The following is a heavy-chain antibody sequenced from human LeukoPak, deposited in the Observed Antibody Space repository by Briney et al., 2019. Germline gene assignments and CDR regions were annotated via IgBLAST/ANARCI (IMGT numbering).Heavy chain of an antibody. CDR3: AGHWGTAMVLDAFDI. Sequence: PSETLSLTCTVSGGSISSSSYYWGWIRQPPGKGLEWIGSIYYSGSTYYNPSLKSRVTISVDTSKNQFSLKLSSVTAADTAVYYCAGHWGTAMVLDAFDIWGQGTMVTVSS. V-gene: IGHV4-39*01. J-gene: IGHJ3*02. CDR2: IYYSGST. D-gene: IGHD5-18*01. CDR1: GGSISSSSYY.